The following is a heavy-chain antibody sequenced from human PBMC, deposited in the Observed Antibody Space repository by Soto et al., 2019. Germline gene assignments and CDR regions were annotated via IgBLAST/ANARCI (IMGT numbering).Heavy chain of an antibody. Sequence: SETLSLTCAVSSGSISSSNWWSWVRQPPGKGLEWIGEIYHSGSTNYNPSLKSRVTISVDKSKNQFSQKLSSVTAADTAVYYCARVLRMEQLSPHYYYMDVWGKGTTVTVSS. CDR1: SGSISSSNW. CDR3: ARVLRMEQLSPHYYYMDV. D-gene: IGHD6-6*01. V-gene: IGHV4-4*02. J-gene: IGHJ6*03. CDR2: IYHSGST.